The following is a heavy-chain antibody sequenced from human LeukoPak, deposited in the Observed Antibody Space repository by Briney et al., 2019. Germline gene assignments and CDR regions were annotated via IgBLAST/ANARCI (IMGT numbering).Heavy chain of an antibody. Sequence: GGSLRLSCAASGFISSDYYMSWIRQAPGKGLEWISYISGSGSSTYFADSVKGRFTISRDNAKNSLSLQMNSLRAEDTAVYYCARGTGFFDPWGQGTLVTVSS. D-gene: IGHD1-1*01. CDR1: GFISSDYY. J-gene: IGHJ5*02. CDR2: ISGSGSST. CDR3: ARGTGFFDP. V-gene: IGHV3-11*04.